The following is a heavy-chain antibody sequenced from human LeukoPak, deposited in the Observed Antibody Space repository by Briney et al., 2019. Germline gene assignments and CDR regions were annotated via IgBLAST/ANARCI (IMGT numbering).Heavy chain of an antibody. CDR2: ISGYNGNT. V-gene: IGHV1-18*01. D-gene: IGHD3-10*01. CDR1: GYTFTTYG. Sequence: GASVKVSCKASGYTFTTYGFSWVRQAPGQGLEWMGWISGYNGNTNYAQKLQGRVTMTTDTSTNTAYMELRSPRSDDTAVYYCARDRRSMVRGVNTLFDYWGQGTLVTVSS. CDR3: ARDRRSMVRGVNTLFDY. J-gene: IGHJ4*02.